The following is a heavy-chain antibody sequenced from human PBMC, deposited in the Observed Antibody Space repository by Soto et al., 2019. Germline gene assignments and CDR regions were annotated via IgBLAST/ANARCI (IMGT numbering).Heavy chain of an antibody. Sequence: HPGGSLRLSCAASGFTFSSYWMSWVRQAPGKGLEWVANIKQDGSEKYYVDSVKGRFTVSRDNSKNTLYLQMNSLRAEDTAVYYCAKDRVTMIVVYGMDVWGQGTTVTVSS. CDR2: IKQDGSEK. CDR3: AKDRVTMIVVYGMDV. V-gene: IGHV3-7*03. J-gene: IGHJ6*02. CDR1: GFTFSSYW. D-gene: IGHD3-22*01.